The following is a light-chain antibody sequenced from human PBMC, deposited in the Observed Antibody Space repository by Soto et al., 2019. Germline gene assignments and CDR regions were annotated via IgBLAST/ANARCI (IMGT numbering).Light chain of an antibody. CDR1: QSISSY. V-gene: IGKV1-39*01. CDR2: AAS. CDR3: QQSYSTPRT. Sequence: DIQMTQSPSSLSASVGDRVTITCRASQSISSYLNWNQQKPGKAPKLLIYAASSLQSGVPSRFSGSGSGTDFTLTISSLQPEDFATYYCQQSYSTPRTFDQGTKVEIK. J-gene: IGKJ1*01.